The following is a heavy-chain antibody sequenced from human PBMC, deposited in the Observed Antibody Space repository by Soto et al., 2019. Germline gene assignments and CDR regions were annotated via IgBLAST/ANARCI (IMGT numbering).Heavy chain of an antibody. Sequence: PSETVSLTCTVSGGSISTYYGSWIRQPPGKGLEWIGYIYYSGSTNYNPSLKSRVTISVDTSKNQFSLKLSSVTAADTAVYYCARGGIAAAGPGDFDYWGQGTLVTVS. CDR3: ARGGIAAAGPGDFDY. CDR2: IYYSGST. CDR1: GGSISTYY. J-gene: IGHJ4*02. D-gene: IGHD6-13*01. V-gene: IGHV4-59*01.